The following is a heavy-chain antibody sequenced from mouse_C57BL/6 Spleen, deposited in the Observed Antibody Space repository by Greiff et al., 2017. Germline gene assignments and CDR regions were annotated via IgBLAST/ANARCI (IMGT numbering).Heavy chain of an antibody. Sequence: QVQLQQPGAELVKPGASVKLSCKASGYTFTSYWMHWVKQRPGQGLEWIGMIHPNSGSTNYNEKFKSKATLTVDKSSSTAYMQLSSLTSEDSAVYYCARPDYYGSSWDYYAMDYWGQGTSVTVSS. D-gene: IGHD1-1*01. V-gene: IGHV1-64*01. CDR1: GYTFTSYW. CDR3: ARPDYYGSSWDYYAMDY. CDR2: IHPNSGST. J-gene: IGHJ4*01.